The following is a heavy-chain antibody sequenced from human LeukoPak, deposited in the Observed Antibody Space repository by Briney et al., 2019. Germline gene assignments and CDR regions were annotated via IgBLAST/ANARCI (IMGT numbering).Heavy chain of an antibody. D-gene: IGHD2-15*01. CDR3: ARLDCVLEGCYNH. V-gene: IGHV4-59*08. CDR1: GDSVTSSY. Sequence: SETLSLTCSVSGDSVTSSYWNWIRQPPGKGLEWIGYVSSDGTTSYTLSLRSRVIMSVDRAKNDFSLILTSVTAADTATYYCARLDCVLEGCYNHWGRGILVTVSS. CDR2: VSSDGTT. J-gene: IGHJ4*02.